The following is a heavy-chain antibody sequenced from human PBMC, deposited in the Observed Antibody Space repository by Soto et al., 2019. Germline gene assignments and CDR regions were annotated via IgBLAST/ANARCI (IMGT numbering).Heavy chain of an antibody. CDR2: IKQDGSEK. CDR1: GFTFSSYW. J-gene: IGHJ6*02. D-gene: IGHD1-26*01. Sequence: EVQLVESGGGLVQPGGSLRLSCAASGFTFSSYWMSWVRQAPGKGQEWVANIKQDGSEKYYVDSVQGRFTISRDNAKNSLYLKMNSRCAEDTAVYYCASDHSTDVLYYYYGREVWGQGTTVTVS. V-gene: IGHV3-7*05. CDR3: ASDHSTDVLYYYYGREV.